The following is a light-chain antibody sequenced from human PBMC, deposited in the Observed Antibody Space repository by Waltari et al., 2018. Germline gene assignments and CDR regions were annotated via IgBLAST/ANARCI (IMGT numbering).Light chain of an antibody. J-gene: IGKJ1*01. V-gene: IGKV4-1*01. Sequence: DIVMTQSPDSLPVSLGERGTINCKSSQSVLYSSNNKNYLAWYQQKPGQPPKLLIYWASTRESGVPDRFSGSGSGTDFTLTISCLQAEDVAVYYCQQYYSTWTFGQGTKVEIK. CDR3: QQYYSTWT. CDR1: QSVLYSSNNKNY. CDR2: WAS.